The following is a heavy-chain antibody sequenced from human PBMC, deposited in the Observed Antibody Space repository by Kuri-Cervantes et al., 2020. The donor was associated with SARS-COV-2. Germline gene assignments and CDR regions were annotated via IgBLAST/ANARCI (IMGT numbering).Heavy chain of an antibody. CDR1: GFTFSSYS. Sequence: GGSLRLSCAVSGFTFSSYSMNWVRQAPGKGLEWVSYISSSSSTIYYADSVKGRFTISRDNAKNSLYLQMNSLRDEDTAVYYCARDRTYYYDSSGYPGDYWGQGTLVTVSS. CDR3: ARDRTYYYDSSGYPGDY. D-gene: IGHD3-22*01. J-gene: IGHJ4*02. V-gene: IGHV3-48*02. CDR2: ISSSSSTI.